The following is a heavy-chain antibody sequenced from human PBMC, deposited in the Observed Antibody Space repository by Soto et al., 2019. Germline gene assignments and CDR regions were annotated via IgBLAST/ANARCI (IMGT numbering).Heavy chain of an antibody. CDR1: GGSSSGGGYY. Sequence: SETLSLTCPVSGGSSSGGGYYWSWIRQDPGKGLEWMGDIYDSGSTYYNPSLKRRVTISVDTSKNQFSLKLSSVTAADTAVFYCLRGCLSLNDDYGAFYIWGQGTIVTVSS. CDR3: LRGCLSLNDDYGAFYI. D-gene: IGHD4-17*01. CDR2: IYDSGST. V-gene: IGHV4-31*03. J-gene: IGHJ3*02.